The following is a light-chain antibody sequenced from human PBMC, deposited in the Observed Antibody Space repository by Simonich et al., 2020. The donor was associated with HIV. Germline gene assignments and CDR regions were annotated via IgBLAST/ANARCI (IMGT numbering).Light chain of an antibody. J-gene: IGLJ2*01. CDR1: SSDVGGHNY. Sequence: QSALTQPRSVSGSPGQSVTISCTGTSSDVGGHNYVSWYQQHPGKAPKLMIYDVTKRPSGVPDRFSGSKSGNTASLTVSGLQAEDEADYYCSSYAGSNNLVFGGGTKLTVL. CDR3: SSYAGSNNLV. V-gene: IGLV2-11*01. CDR2: DVT.